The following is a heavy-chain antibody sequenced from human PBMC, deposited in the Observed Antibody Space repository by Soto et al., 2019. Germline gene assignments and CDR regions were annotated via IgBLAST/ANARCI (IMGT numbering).Heavy chain of an antibody. J-gene: IGHJ4*02. D-gene: IGHD6-13*01. V-gene: IGHV4-30-2*01. Sequence: QLQLQESGSGLVKPSQTLSLTCAVSGGSISSGGYSWNWIRQPPGKGLEWIGYIYHSGSTYYNPSLKSRVPISVDRSKNQFSLKLSSVTAADTAVYYCASSHAGAHITAAVHWGQGTLVTVSS. CDR3: ASSHAGAHITAAVH. CDR1: GGSISSGGYS. CDR2: IYHSGST.